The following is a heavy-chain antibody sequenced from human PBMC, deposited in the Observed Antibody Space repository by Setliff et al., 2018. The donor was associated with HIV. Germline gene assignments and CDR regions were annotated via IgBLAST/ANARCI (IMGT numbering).Heavy chain of an antibody. J-gene: IGHJ4*02. CDR2: IKSKINGGTT. Sequence: GSLRLSCAASGFTFSDAWMKWVRQAPGKGLEWVGRIKSKINGGTTDHAAPLKGRFTISRDDSKNTLYLQMNSLKTEGTAVYYCAYYRDSTVHQDYWGQGTLVTVSS. V-gene: IGHV3-15*07. CDR3: AYYRDSTVHQDY. CDR1: GFTFSDAW. D-gene: IGHD3-16*02.